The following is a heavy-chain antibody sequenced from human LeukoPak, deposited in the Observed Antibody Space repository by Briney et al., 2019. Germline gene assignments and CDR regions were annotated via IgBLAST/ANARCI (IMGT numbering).Heavy chain of an antibody. Sequence: SETLSLTCTVSGGSISSGSYYWSWIRQPPGKGLEWIGSIYHSGSTYYNPSLKSRVTISVDTSKNQFSLKLSSVTAADTAVHYCARYVGTYYYDSSGPIEYWGQGTLVTVSS. D-gene: IGHD3-22*01. J-gene: IGHJ4*02. CDR1: GGSISSGSYY. V-gene: IGHV4-39*07. CDR2: IYHSGST. CDR3: ARYVGTYYYDSSGPIEY.